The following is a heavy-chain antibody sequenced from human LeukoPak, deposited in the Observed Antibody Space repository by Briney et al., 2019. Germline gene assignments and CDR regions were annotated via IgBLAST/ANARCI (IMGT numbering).Heavy chain of an antibody. D-gene: IGHD6-19*01. Sequence: GGSLRLSCAASGFTVSSNYMSWVRQAPGKGLEWVSVIYSGGSTYYADSVKGRFTISRDNSKNTLYLQVNSLRAEDTAVYYCARDFSSGWYFDYWGQGTLVTVSS. CDR3: ARDFSSGWYFDY. CDR1: GFTVSSNY. CDR2: IYSGGST. J-gene: IGHJ4*02. V-gene: IGHV3-66*02.